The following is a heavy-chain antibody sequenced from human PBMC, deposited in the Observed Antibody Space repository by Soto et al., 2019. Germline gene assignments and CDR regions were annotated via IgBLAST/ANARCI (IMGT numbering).Heavy chain of an antibody. V-gene: IGHV3-23*01. CDR3: AKIAVRGKWYFDY. CDR2: ISDNGGST. Sequence: GGSLRLSCAASGFTFSSCGMSWLRQAPGKGLEWVSSISDNGGSTYYADSVKGRLSTSRDNPKNTLFLQVNSLRAEDTAVYFCAKIAVRGKWYFDYWGPGTLVTVSS. CDR1: GFTFSSCG. D-gene: IGHD6-19*01. J-gene: IGHJ4*02.